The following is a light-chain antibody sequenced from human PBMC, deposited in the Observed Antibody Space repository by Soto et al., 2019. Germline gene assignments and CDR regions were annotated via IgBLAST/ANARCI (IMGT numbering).Light chain of an antibody. CDR1: QSLLDSSGYNY. V-gene: IGKV2-28*01. CDR3: VQGLQTPLT. Sequence: DIVMTQSPLSLPVTPGEPASISCRSSQSLLDSSGYNYLDWYLQKPGQPPQLLIYLGSNRAPGAPDRFSGSGSGTEFTLKISRVEAEDVGISYCVQGLQTPLTFGGGTKV. CDR2: LGS. J-gene: IGKJ4*01.